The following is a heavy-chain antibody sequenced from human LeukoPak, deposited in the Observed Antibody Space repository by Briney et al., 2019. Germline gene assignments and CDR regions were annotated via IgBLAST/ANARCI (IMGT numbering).Heavy chain of an antibody. D-gene: IGHD6-6*01. CDR3: ARLFSSGPDY. CDR2: IYYSGST. Sequence: LGDPFLTRTLSGGSLSSYYWGWVREPPGEGLEWIGYIYYSGSTNYNPSLKSRVTITVDASKNQFSLKLSSVTAADTAVYYCARLFSSGPDYWGQGTLVTVSS. V-gene: IGHV4-59*08. J-gene: IGHJ4*02. CDR1: GGSLSSYY.